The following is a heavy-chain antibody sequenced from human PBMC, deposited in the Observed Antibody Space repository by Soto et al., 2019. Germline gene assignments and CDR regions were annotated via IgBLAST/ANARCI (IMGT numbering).Heavy chain of an antibody. V-gene: IGHV3-53*01. CDR3: AREAPMDV. J-gene: IGHJ6*02. CDR2: IWSAGLI. CDR1: GFTVSSKY. Sequence: GGSLRLSCAASGFTVSSKYMSWVRQAPGKGLEWISVIWSAGLIYYADSVRGRFTISRDISKNISYLEMTSLRADDTAVYYCAREAPMDVWGQGTTVTVSS.